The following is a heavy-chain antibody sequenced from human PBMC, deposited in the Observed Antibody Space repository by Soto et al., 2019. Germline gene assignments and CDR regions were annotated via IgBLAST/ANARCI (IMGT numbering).Heavy chain of an antibody. CDR3: ARGGCSGGSCYEHYFDY. D-gene: IGHD2-15*01. J-gene: IGHJ4*02. CDR2: ISAYNGNT. V-gene: IGHV1-18*01. CDR1: GYTFTSYG. Sequence: ASVKVSCKASGYTFTSYGISWVRQAPGQGLEWMGWISAYNGNTNYAQKLQGRVTMTTDTSTSTAYMELRSPRSDDTAVYYCARGGCSGGSCYEHYFDYWGQGTLVTVSS.